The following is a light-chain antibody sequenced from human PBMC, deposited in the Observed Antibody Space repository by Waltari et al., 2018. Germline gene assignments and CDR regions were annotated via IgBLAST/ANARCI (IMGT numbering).Light chain of an antibody. CDR2: EVS. CDR3: SSHTATVPHV. Sequence: SVSGSPGQSITISCTGTSNDVGGYGYVSWYQQYPGKAPKLIIYEVSYRPSGISTRFSGSKSGHTASLTISGLQAEDEADYYCSSHTATVPHVFGTGTRVTVV. J-gene: IGLJ1*01. CDR1: SNDVGGYGY. V-gene: IGLV2-14*01.